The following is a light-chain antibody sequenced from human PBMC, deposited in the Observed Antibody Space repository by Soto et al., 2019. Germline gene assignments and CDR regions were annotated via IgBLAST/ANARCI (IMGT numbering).Light chain of an antibody. Sequence: DIPMTQSPSSLSASVGDRVTITCRASQSISNYLNWYQQRPGKGPKLLIYAASSLQGGVSSRFSGGGSGTEFTLTINSLQPEDAATYYCHQSFGIPATFGQGTRLE. J-gene: IGKJ2*01. CDR2: AAS. CDR3: HQSFGIPAT. CDR1: QSISNY. V-gene: IGKV1-39*01.